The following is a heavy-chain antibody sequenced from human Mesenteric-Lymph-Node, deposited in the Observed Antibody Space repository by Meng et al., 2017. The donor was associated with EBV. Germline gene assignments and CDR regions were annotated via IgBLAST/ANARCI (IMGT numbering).Heavy chain of an antibody. CDR2: IIPMFGTA. CDR1: GGNFSSYA. V-gene: IGHV1-69*01. D-gene: IGHD6-19*01. CDR3: ARVVSSGWFFDY. J-gene: IGHJ4*02. Sequence: QGQLVQSGAEVKKPGSSVKVSCKASGGNFSSYAFSWVRQAPGQGIEWMAGIIPMFGTANYAQKFQGRVTITADESTSTAYMELSSLRSEDTAVYYCARVVSSGWFFDYWGQGTLVTVSS.